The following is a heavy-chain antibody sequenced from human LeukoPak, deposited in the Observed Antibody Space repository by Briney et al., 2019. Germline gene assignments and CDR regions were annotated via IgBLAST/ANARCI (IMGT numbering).Heavy chain of an antibody. Sequence: PGGSLRLSCAASGFTSSSYWMSWVRQAPGKGLEWVANIKQDGSEKYYVDSVKGRFTISRDNAKNSLYLQMHSLRAEDTAVYYCARGGTPLWGQGTLVTVSS. CDR3: ARGGTPL. CDR1: GFTSSSYW. J-gene: IGHJ4*02. CDR2: IKQDGSEK. D-gene: IGHD2-15*01. V-gene: IGHV3-7*01.